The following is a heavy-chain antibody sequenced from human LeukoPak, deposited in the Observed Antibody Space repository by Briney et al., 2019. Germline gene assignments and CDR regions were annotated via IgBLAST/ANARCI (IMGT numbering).Heavy chain of an antibody. Sequence: GGSLRLSCAASGFTFSSYAMSWVRQAPGKGLEWVSAISGSGGSTYYADSVKGRFTISRDNSKNALYLQMNSLRAEDTAVYYCARGHTAVTRHFDFWGQGTLVTVSS. CDR1: GFTFSSYA. V-gene: IGHV3-23*01. J-gene: IGHJ4*02. CDR3: ARGHTAVTRHFDF. D-gene: IGHD4-17*01. CDR2: ISGSGGST.